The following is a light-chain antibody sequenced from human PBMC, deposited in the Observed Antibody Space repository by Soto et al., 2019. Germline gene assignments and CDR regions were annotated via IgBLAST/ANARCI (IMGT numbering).Light chain of an antibody. CDR2: EVS. J-gene: IGLJ2*01. Sequence: QSALTQPASVSGSPGQSITISCTGTSSDVGAHNYVSWYQQHPGKAPKLIMYEVSNRPSRVSNRFSGSKSVNTASLTISGLQAEDEADYYCNSYTNSDTPVLFGGGTKLTVL. CDR3: NSYTNSDTPVL. CDR1: SSDVGAHNY. V-gene: IGLV2-14*01.